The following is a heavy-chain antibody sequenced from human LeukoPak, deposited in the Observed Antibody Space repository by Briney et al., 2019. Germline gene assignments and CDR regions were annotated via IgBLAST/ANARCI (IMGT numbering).Heavy chain of an antibody. D-gene: IGHD1-26*01. CDR1: GFTFSSYW. J-gene: IGHJ4*02. CDR3: ARGGGGGGGLDY. V-gene: IGHV3-74*01. CDR2: IKTDGSSA. Sequence: GGSLRLSCAASGFTFSSYWMYWVRQAPGKGLVWVSRIKTDGSSATYADSVKGRFTISRDNAKNTLYLQMNSLRAEDTAVYYCARGGGGGGGLDYWAQGTLLSVSS.